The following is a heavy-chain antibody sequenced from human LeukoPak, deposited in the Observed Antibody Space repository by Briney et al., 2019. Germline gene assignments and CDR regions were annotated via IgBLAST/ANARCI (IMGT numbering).Heavy chain of an antibody. CDR2: INPSGGTT. CDR1: GYTLTSYS. D-gene: IGHD3/OR15-3a*01. J-gene: IGHJ4*02. Sequence: ASVKFSCKASGYTLTSYSIHWVRQAPGQGLEWMGIINPSGGTTNYAQKFQGRVTMTSDTSTSTIYMELSSLRSEDTAVYYCAREKSSSGLDYWGQGTLVTVSS. CDR3: AREKSSSGLDY. V-gene: IGHV1-46*01.